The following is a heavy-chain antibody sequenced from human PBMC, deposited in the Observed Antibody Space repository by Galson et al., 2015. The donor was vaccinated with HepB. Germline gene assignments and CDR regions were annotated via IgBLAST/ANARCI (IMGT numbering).Heavy chain of an antibody. CDR3: ARQRGDHLTYFDL. V-gene: IGHV4-39*01. J-gene: IGHJ2*01. D-gene: IGHD2-21*02. CDR2: IYYSGTT. CDR1: GGSISSSSYS. Sequence: ETLSLTCTVSGGSISSSSYSWDWIRQLPGKGLEWIGTIYYSGTTYYNPSLKSRVTISADTSKSQFSLKLSSVTAADTAVYYCARQRGDHLTYFDLWGRGTLVTVSS.